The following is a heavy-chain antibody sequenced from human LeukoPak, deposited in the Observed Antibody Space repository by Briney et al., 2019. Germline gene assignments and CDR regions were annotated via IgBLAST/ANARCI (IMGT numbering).Heavy chain of an antibody. CDR3: ARVLDSDYMDV. CDR2: IKQDGSEK. V-gene: IGHV3-7*01. J-gene: IGHJ6*03. Sequence: GGSLRLSCAASGFTFSSYWMSWVRQAPGKGLEWVANIKQDGSEKYYVDSVKRRFTISRDNAKNSLYLQMNSLRAEDTAVYYCARVLDSDYMDVWGKGTTVTVSS. D-gene: IGHD3-3*01. CDR1: GFTFSSYW.